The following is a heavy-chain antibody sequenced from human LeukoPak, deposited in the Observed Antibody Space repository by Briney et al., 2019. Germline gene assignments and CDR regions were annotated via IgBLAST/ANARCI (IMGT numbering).Heavy chain of an antibody. J-gene: IGHJ4*02. CDR2: IKRDIDGGTT. V-gene: IGHV3-15*01. CDR1: GFTFSDAW. CDR3: TTDPPGDY. Sequence: GGSLRLSCAASGFTFSDAWMSWVRQAAGKGLEWVGRIKRDIDGGTTDYAAPVKGRFTISRDDSKNTLYLQMNSLRIEDTAMYYCTTDPPGDYRGQGNLVTVSS.